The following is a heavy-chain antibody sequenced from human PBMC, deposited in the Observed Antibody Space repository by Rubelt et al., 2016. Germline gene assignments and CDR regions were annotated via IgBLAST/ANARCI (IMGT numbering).Heavy chain of an antibody. CDR3: ASWPLGYCSGGTGYSFDY. CDR1: GGSFSAYY. CDR2: INHSGST. J-gene: IGHJ4*02. D-gene: IGHD2-15*01. V-gene: IGHV4-34*09. Sequence: QVQLQESGPGLVKPSQTLSLTCVVSGGSFSAYYWSWIRQPPGKGLEWIGEINHSGSTTYNPSLKSRVTMSVETSKNQFSLRLSSVTAADTAVYYCASWPLGYCSGGTGYSFDYWGQGTLVTVSS.